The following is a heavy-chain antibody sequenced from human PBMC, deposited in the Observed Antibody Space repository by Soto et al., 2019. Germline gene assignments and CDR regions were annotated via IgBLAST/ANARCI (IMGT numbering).Heavy chain of an antibody. J-gene: IGHJ4*02. CDR3: ARGYCTNGVCYTLFRGY. CDR2: ISGSGGST. V-gene: IGHV3-23*01. CDR1: GFTFSSYA. D-gene: IGHD2-8*01. Sequence: EVQLLESGGGLVQPGGSLRLSCAASGFTFSSYAMSWVRQAPGKGLEWVSAISGSGGSTYYADSVKGRFTISRDNSKNTLYLQMNSLRAEDTAVYYCARGYCTNGVCYTLFRGYWGQGTLVTVSS.